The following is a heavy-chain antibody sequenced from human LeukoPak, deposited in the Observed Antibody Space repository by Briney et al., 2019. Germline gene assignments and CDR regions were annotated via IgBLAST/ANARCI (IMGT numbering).Heavy chain of an antibody. V-gene: IGHV4-31*03. CDR1: GGSISSGGYY. CDR3: ARANYYGSGSYYLAY. J-gene: IGHJ4*02. D-gene: IGHD3-10*01. Sequence: SQTLSLTCTVPGGSISSGGYYWSWIRQHPGKDLEWIGYIYYSGSTYYNPSLKSRVTISVDTSKNQFSLKLSSVTAADTAVYYCARANYYGSGSYYLAYWGQGTLVTVSS. CDR2: IYYSGST.